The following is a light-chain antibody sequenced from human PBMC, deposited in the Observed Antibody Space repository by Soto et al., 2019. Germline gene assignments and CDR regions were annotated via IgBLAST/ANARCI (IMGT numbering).Light chain of an antibody. J-gene: IGLJ3*02. CDR1: SSDVGGYNY. CDR3: SSYTSSSTTWV. V-gene: IGLV2-14*01. CDR2: EVS. Sequence: QSALTQPASVSGSPGQSITISCTGTSSDVGGYNYVSWYQQHPGKAPKLMIYEVSNRPSGVSSRFSGSKSGNTASLTISGLQAEDEAYYYCSSYTSSSTTWVFGGGTQLTVL.